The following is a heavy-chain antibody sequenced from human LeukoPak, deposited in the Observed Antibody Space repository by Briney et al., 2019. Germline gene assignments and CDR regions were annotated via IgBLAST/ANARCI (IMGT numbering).Heavy chain of an antibody. J-gene: IGHJ6*03. Sequence: GGSPRLSCAASGFTVGSNYMSWVRQAPGKGLEWVSVIYSGGSTYYADSVKGRFTISRDNSKNTLYLQMNSLRAEDTAVYYCASGSGSYRTPYYYMDVWGTGTTVSVSS. V-gene: IGHV3-53*01. CDR1: GFTVGSNY. CDR3: ASGSGSYRTPYYYMDV. CDR2: IYSGGST. D-gene: IGHD3-10*01.